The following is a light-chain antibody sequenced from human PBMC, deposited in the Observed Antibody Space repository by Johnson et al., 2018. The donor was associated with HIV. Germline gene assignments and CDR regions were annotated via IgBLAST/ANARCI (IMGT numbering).Light chain of an antibody. CDR1: SSNVGSSF. J-gene: IGLJ1*01. Sequence: QSVLTQPPSVSAAPGQTVTISCSGSSSNVGSSFVSWYRQVPGTAPKLLIYDNNKRPSGIPGRFSWSKSGPSATLGITGLQTGDEADYYCGTWDTTLRAPFVFGTGTKVTVL. CDR3: GTWDTTLRAPFV. V-gene: IGLV1-51*01. CDR2: DNN.